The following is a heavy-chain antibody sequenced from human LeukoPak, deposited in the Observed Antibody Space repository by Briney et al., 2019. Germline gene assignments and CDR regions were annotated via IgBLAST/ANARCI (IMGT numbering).Heavy chain of an antibody. CDR2: LYTGGRT. Sequence: PSGGSLRLSCAASGFTFSSYGMHWVRQAPGKGLEWVSLLYTGGRTYYADSVEGRFTISRDDSKNTVYLHMNTVRAEDTATYYCARGGVNYWNPRYWGQGTLVTVSS. CDR1: GFTFSSYG. D-gene: IGHD1-1*01. V-gene: IGHV3-53*01. J-gene: IGHJ4*02. CDR3: ARGGVNYWNPRY.